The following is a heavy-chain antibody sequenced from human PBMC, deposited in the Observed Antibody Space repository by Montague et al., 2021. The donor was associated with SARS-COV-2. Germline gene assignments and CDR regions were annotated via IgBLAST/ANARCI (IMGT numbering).Heavy chain of an antibody. CDR3: TREGSQVLRSDYCYYGMDV. V-gene: IGHV4-34*01. J-gene: IGHJ6*02. Sequence: SETLSLTCAVYGGSFSGHYWSWIRQPPGKGLEWIGEINHSGSTNYNPSLKSRVTISVDTSKNQFSLKLSSVTAADTAVYYCTREGSQVLRSDYCYYGMDVWGQGTTVTVSS. D-gene: IGHD2-2*01. CDR2: INHSGST. CDR1: GGSFSGHY.